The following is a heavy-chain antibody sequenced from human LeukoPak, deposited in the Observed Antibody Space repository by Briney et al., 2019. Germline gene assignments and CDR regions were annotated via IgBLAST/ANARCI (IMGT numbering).Heavy chain of an antibody. CDR2: MYYSGGT. Sequence: SETLSLTCTVSGGSISSSSHYCGWIRQPPGKGLEWIGSMYYSGGTYYNPSLKSRVTISIDTSRNQFSLKLNSVTAADTAVYYCARLVRYCSTNSCYPFDYWGQGTLVTVSS. D-gene: IGHD2-2*01. J-gene: IGHJ4*02. CDR1: GGSISSSSHY. CDR3: ARLVRYCSTNSCYPFDY. V-gene: IGHV4-39*01.